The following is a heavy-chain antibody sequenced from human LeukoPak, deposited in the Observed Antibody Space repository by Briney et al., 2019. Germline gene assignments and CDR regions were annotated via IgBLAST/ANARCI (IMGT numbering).Heavy chain of an antibody. V-gene: IGHV4-39*01. Sequence: SETLSLTCTVSGGSISSSSYYWGWIRQPPGKGLEWIGSIYYSGSTYYNLSLKSRVTISVDTSKNQFSLKLSSVTAADTAVYYCARIGIQLWFDYWGQGTLVTVSS. CDR2: IYYSGST. CDR3: ARIGIQLWFDY. D-gene: IGHD5-18*01. J-gene: IGHJ4*02. CDR1: GGSISSSSYY.